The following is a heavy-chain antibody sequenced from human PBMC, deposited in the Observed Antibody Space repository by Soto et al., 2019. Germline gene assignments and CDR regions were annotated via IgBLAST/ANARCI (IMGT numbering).Heavy chain of an antibody. V-gene: IGHV3-23*01. CDR1: GFTFSSYA. CDR3: AQAQGLGNKYYYHGMDV. CDR2: ISGSGGST. Sequence: GGSLRLSCAASGFTFSSYAMSWVRQAPGKGLEWVSAISGSGGSTYYADSVKGRFTISRDNSKNTLYLQMNSLRAEDTAVYYCAQAQGLGNKYYYHGMDVCHQGTPVTVSS. D-gene: IGHD1-1*01. J-gene: IGHJ6*02.